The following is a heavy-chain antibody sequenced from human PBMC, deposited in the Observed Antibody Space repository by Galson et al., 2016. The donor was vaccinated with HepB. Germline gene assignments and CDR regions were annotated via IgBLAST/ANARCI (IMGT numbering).Heavy chain of an antibody. CDR2: XXSRXXYI. CDR1: GFTFSSYS. D-gene: IGHD1-26*01. V-gene: IGHV3-21*01. Sequence: SLRLSCAASGFTFSSYSMNWVRQAPGKGXXXVSXXXSRXXYIXXXDSXXXRFTISRXTPKNSLXLQMNSLRAEDTALYYCARDGELGGSYYGRDFDIWGQGTMVTVSS. CDR3: ARDGELGGSYYGRDFDI. J-gene: IGHJ3*02.